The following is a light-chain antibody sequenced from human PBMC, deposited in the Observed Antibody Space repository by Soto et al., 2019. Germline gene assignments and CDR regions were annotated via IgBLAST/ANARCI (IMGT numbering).Light chain of an antibody. V-gene: IGLV3-1*01. J-gene: IGLJ2*01. Sequence: SYELTQPPSVSVSPGQTASITCSGHKLGDKYACWYQQKPGQSPVLVIYQDTKRPSGIPERFSGSNSGNTATLTISGTQAMDEADYYCQAWDSTTPGFGGGTKLTVL. CDR3: QAWDSTTPG. CDR1: KLGDKY. CDR2: QDT.